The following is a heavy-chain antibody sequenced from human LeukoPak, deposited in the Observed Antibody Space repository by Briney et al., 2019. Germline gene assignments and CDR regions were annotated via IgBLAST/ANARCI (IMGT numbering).Heavy chain of an antibody. CDR2: ISSSSSTI. D-gene: IGHD6-19*01. CDR1: GFTFSSYS. J-gene: IGHJ4*02. V-gene: IGHV3-48*01. Sequence: PGGSLRLSCAASGFTFSSYSMNWVRQAPGKGLEWVSYISSSSSTIYYADSVKGRFTISRDNAKNSLYLQMNSLRAEDTAVYYCARDIGSGWYYFDYWGQGTLVTGSS. CDR3: ARDIGSGWYYFDY.